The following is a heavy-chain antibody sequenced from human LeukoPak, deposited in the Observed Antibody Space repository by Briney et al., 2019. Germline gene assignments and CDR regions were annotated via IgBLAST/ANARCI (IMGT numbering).Heavy chain of an antibody. CDR3: ATPGGRIAASFTPFGYDY. CDR2: IYTSGST. CDR1: GGSISSYY. Sequence: SETLSLTCTVSGGSISSYYWSWIRQPAGEGLEWIGRIYTSGSTNYNPSLKSRVTMSVDTSKNQFSLKLSCVTAADTAVYYCATPGGRIAASFTPFGYDYWGQGTLVTVSS. V-gene: IGHV4-4*07. D-gene: IGHD6-13*01. J-gene: IGHJ4*02.